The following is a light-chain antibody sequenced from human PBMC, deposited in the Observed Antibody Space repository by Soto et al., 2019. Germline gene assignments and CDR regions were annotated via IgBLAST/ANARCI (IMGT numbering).Light chain of an antibody. J-gene: IGKJ2*01. CDR2: DSS. CDR3: QQRSNWPRT. V-gene: IGKV3-11*01. CDR1: QSVSNY. Sequence: EIVLTQSPATLSLSPGERATLSFRASQSVSNYLAWYQQKPGQAPRLLIYDSSNRATGIPARFSGSVSETDFTINISSLEAEDFAVYYCQQRSNWPRTFGQGTKLEIK.